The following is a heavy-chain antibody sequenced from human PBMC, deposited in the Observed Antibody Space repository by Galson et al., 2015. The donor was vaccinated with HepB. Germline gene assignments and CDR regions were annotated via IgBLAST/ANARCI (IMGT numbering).Heavy chain of an antibody. CDR1: GFTFSSYG. Sequence: SLRLSCAASGFTFSSYGMHWVRQAPGKGLEWVAVIWYDRSNKYYADSVKGRFTISRDNSKNTLYLQVNSLRAEDTAVYYCARDQGEYGGMDVWGQGTTVTVSS. CDR3: ARDQGEYGGMDV. D-gene: IGHD4-23*01. J-gene: IGHJ6*02. CDR2: IWYDRSNK. V-gene: IGHV3-33*01.